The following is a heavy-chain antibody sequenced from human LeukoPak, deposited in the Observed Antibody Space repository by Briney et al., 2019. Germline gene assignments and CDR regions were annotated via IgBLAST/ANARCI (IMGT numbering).Heavy chain of an antibody. CDR3: ARRAVAASVPFDY. J-gene: IGHJ4*02. D-gene: IGHD6-19*01. V-gene: IGHV3-7*01. Sequence: PGGSLRLSCAASGFTFSTYWMSWVRQAPGKGLEWVANIKQDGSEKYYVDSGKGRFTIPRDNAKNSLYLQMNSLRAEDTAVYYCARRAVAASVPFDYWGQGTLVTVSS. CDR1: GFTFSTYW. CDR2: IKQDGSEK.